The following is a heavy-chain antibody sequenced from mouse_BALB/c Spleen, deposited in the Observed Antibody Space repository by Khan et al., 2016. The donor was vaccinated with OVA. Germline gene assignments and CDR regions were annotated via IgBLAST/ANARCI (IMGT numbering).Heavy chain of an antibody. V-gene: IGHV3-2*02. CDR1: GYSITSDYA. CDR2: ISYSGST. J-gene: IGHJ4*01. CDR3: ARDGSRYNYAMDY. D-gene: IGHD2-3*01. Sequence: VQLQESGPGLVKPSQSLSLTCTVTGYSITSDYAWNWIRQFPGNTLEWMGYISYSGSTNYNPSLKSRISITRDTSKNQFILQLNSVTTEDTATYVCARDGSRYNYAMDYWGQGTSVTVSS.